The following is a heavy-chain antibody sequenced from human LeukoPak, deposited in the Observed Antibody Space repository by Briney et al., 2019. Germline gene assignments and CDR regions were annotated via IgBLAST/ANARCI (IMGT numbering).Heavy chain of an antibody. J-gene: IGHJ4*02. Sequence: GGSLRLSCAASGFTFSNYEMNWVRQAPGKGLEWVSYISSSGSTTYYADSVKGRFTISRDNSRNTLYLQMNSLRADDTAVYYCARAGNYYGDYDFWGQGTLVTVSS. CDR1: GFTFSNYE. D-gene: IGHD4-17*01. CDR2: ISSSGSTT. CDR3: ARAGNYYGDYDF. V-gene: IGHV3-48*03.